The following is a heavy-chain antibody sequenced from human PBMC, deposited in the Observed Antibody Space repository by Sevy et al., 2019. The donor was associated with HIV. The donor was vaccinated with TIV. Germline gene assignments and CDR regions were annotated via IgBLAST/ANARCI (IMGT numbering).Heavy chain of an antibody. J-gene: IGHJ1*01. CDR2: ISTSGSII. CDR1: GFTFSSYE. V-gene: IGHV3-48*03. CDR3: AREDGSRQYFQY. D-gene: IGHD6-13*01. Sequence: GGSLRLSCVASGFTFSSYEMNWARQAPGKGLEWVSHISTSGSIIHYEDSVKGRFTISRDNAKNSLYLQMNSLRAEDTAVYYCAREDGSRQYFQYWGQGTLVTVSS.